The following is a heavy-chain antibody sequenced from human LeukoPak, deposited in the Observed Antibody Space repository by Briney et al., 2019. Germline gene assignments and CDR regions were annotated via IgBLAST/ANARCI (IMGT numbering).Heavy chain of an antibody. CDR2: IGGSGSTT. CDR3: AKDTASSWWYFDL. D-gene: IGHD6-25*01. CDR1: GFYFANYA. V-gene: IGHV3-23*01. J-gene: IGHJ2*01. Sequence: GGSLRLSCAASGFYFANYAMSWVRQAPGKGLEWVSAIGGSGSTTYYADSVKGQFTISRDNSKNTLYLQMNSLRAEDTAVYYCAKDTASSWWYFDLWGRGTLVTVSS.